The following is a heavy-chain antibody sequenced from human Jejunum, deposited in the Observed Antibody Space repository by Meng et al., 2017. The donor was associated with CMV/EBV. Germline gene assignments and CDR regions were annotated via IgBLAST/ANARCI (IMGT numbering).Heavy chain of an antibody. CDR2: IIAVLKTP. Sequence: QGELVQSGTEVKKPGSSVKVSCKSSGGVFNNYALNWVRQAPGQGLEWMGGIIAVLKTPTYAQKFRGRLTITADESTGTTYMDLTSLTSEDTAVYYCARGFSNGYLPFDYWGQGTLVTASS. D-gene: IGHD3-22*01. CDR1: GGVFNNYA. J-gene: IGHJ4*02. V-gene: IGHV1-69*01. CDR3: ARGFSNGYLPFDY.